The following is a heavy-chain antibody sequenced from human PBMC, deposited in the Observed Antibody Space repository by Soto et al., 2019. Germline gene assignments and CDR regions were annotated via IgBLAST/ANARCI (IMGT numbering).Heavy chain of an antibody. CDR1: GFTFSSYA. Sequence: QVQLVESGGGVVQPGRSLRLSCAASGFTFSSYAMHWVRQAPGKGLEWVAVISYDGSNTYYADSVKGRFTIYRDNSKNTLYLQMNSLRAEDTAVYYCARDGGNGYNPYYFDYWGQGTLVTVSS. J-gene: IGHJ4*02. CDR3: ARDGGNGYNPYYFDY. CDR2: ISYDGSNT. V-gene: IGHV3-30-3*01. D-gene: IGHD5-12*01.